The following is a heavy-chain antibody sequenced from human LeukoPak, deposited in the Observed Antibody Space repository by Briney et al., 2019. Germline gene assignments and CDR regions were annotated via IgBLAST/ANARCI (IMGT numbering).Heavy chain of an antibody. Sequence: SETLSLTCTVSGGSIRRSSYYWGWIRQPPGKGLEWIGSIYYSGSTYYNPSLKSRVTISVDTSKNQFSLKLSSVTAADTAVYYCASLERARERELYPWGQGTLVTVSS. CDR1: GGSIRRSSYY. J-gene: IGHJ5*02. V-gene: IGHV4-39*01. CDR3: ASLERARERELYP. D-gene: IGHD1-26*01. CDR2: IYYSGST.